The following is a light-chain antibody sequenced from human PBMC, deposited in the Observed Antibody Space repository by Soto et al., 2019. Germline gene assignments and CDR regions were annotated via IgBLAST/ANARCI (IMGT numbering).Light chain of an antibody. V-gene: IGKV1-5*03. CDR2: KTS. CDR1: QNINNW. Sequence: IQMTHSPSTLSASVGDRVTITCRASQNINNWLAWYQQKPGKAPKLLISKTSVLESGVPSRFSGSGSGTEFTLTISSLQPDDFATYYCQQYDSYSLTFGQGTKVDIK. J-gene: IGKJ1*01. CDR3: QQYDSYSLT.